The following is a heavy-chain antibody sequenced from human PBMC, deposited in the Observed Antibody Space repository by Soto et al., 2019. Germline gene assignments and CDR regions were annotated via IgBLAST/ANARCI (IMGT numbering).Heavy chain of an antibody. Sequence: ESGGGVVQPGRSLRLSCAASGFTFSSYGMHWVRQAPGKGLEWVAVISYDGSNKYYADSVKGRFTISRDNSKNTLYLQMNSLRAEDTAVYYCAKGQRPPHPLADYWGQGTLVTVSS. V-gene: IGHV3-30*18. CDR1: GFTFSSYG. CDR2: ISYDGSNK. CDR3: AKGQRPPHPLADY. J-gene: IGHJ4*02.